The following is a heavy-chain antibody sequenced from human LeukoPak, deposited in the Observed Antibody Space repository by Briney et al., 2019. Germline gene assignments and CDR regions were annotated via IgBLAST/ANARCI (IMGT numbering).Heavy chain of an antibody. Sequence: GGSLRLSVAPSEFTFSSIGLHWVRQPPGKGLKWVAVIWYDGSDKYYAVSVKSPINISRDNSKNPMFMLKNKERAEYTAMSYCARGLTIAAAEVFEYWGQGTLVTV. V-gene: IGHV3-33*01. D-gene: IGHD6-13*01. CDR2: IWYDGSDK. CDR3: ARGLTIAAAEVFEY. CDR1: EFTFSSIG. J-gene: IGHJ4*02.